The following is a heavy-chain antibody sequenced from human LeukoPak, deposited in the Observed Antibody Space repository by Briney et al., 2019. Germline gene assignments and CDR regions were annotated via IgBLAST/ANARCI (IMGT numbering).Heavy chain of an antibody. CDR2: IKRDGSEK. CDR1: RFTFTDYW. D-gene: IGHD6-13*01. J-gene: IGHJ4*02. Sequence: PGGSLRLSCAASRFTFTDYWMSWVRQVPGKGLEWVANIKRDGSEKYYVDSVKGRFTISRDNAKNSLYLQMNSLRTEDTAVYYCARGRGSWYGVYFVYWGQGTLVTVSS. CDR3: ARGRGSWYGVYFVY. V-gene: IGHV3-7*01.